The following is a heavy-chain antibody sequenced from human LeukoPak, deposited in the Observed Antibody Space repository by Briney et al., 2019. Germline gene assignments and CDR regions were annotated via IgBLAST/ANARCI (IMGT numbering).Heavy chain of an antibody. D-gene: IGHD3-10*01. CDR1: GFTFSSYG. CDR3: AKEGRYGSGSYKALRGGMDV. Sequence: PGGSLRLSCAASGFTFSSYGMHWVRQAPGKGLEWVAVTSYDGSNKYYADSVKGRFTISRDNSKNTLYLQMNSLRAEDTAVYYCAKEGRYGSGSYKALRGGMDVWGKGTTVTVSS. CDR2: TSYDGSNK. V-gene: IGHV3-30*18. J-gene: IGHJ6*04.